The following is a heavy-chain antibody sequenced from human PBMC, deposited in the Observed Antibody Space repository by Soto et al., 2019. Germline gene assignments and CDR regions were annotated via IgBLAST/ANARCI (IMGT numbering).Heavy chain of an antibody. Sequence: QVQLVQSGAEVKKPGSSVKVSCKASGGTFSSYTISWVRQAPGQGLEWMGRIIPILGIANYAQKFQGRVTITAGKSTSTAYMELSSLRSEDTAVYYCARDRRGTVTDWGQGTLVTVSS. CDR1: GGTFSSYT. CDR3: ARDRRGTVTD. J-gene: IGHJ4*02. D-gene: IGHD4-17*01. CDR2: IIPILGIA. V-gene: IGHV1-69*08.